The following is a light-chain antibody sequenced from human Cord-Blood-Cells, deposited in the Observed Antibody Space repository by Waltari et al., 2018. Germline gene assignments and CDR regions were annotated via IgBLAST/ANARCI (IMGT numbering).Light chain of an antibody. Sequence: IVMTQSPDSLAVSLGERATINCKSSQSVLYSSNNKNYSAWYQQKPGQPPKLLIYWASTRESGVPDRFSGSGSGTDFTLTISSLQAEDVAVYYCQQYYSTPWTFGQGTKVEIK. CDR3: QQYYSTPWT. CDR1: QSVLYSSNNKNY. J-gene: IGKJ1*01. V-gene: IGKV4-1*01. CDR2: WAS.